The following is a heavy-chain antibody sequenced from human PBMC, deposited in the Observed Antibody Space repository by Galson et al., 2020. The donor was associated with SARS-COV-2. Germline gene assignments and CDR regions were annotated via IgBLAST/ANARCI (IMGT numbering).Heavy chain of an antibody. Sequence: GGSLRLSCAASGFTFSRYWMSWVRQAPGKGLEWVANINQDGSDKNYVDSVKGRFTISRDNAKNSLYLQMNSLRAEDTAVYYCARDLGLVTTSYFDYWGQGNLVTVSS. V-gene: IGHV3-7*04. CDR1: GFTFSRYW. J-gene: IGHJ4*02. D-gene: IGHD4-17*01. CDR2: INQDGSDK. CDR3: ARDLGLVTTSYFDY.